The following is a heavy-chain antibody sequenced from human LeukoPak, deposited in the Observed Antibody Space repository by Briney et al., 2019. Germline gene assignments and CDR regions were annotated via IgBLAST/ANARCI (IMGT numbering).Heavy chain of an antibody. V-gene: IGHV4-59*01. J-gene: IGHJ4*02. CDR3: AREGAYDSSGYYHD. CDR1: GGSISSYY. Sequence: SETLSLTCTVSGGSISSYYWSWIRQPPGKGLEWIGYIYYSGSTNYNPSLKSRVTISVDTSKNQFSLKLSSVTAADTAVYYCAREGAYDSSGYYHDWGQGTLVTVSS. CDR2: IYYSGST. D-gene: IGHD3-22*01.